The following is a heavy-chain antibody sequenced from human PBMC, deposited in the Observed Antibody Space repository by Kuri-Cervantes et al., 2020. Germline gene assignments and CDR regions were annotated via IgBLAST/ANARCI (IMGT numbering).Heavy chain of an antibody. Sequence: SQTLSLTCAVYGGSFSGYYWGWIRQPPGKGLEWIGSIHYSGSTYYNPYLKSRVTISVDTSKNQFSLKLSSVTAADTAVYYCARLSVFGTPLDYWGQGTLVTVSS. D-gene: IGHD3-10*02. CDR2: IHYSGST. J-gene: IGHJ4*02. CDR3: ARLSVFGTPLDY. V-gene: IGHV4-39*01. CDR1: GGSFSGYY.